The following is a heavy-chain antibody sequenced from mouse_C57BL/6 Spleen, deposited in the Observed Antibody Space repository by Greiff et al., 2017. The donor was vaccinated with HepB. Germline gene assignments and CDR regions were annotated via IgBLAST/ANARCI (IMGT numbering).Heavy chain of an antibody. CDR3: ARGNDGYCAMDY. J-gene: IGHJ4*01. Sequence: VQLQQSGTELVKPGASVKLSCKASGYTFTSYWMHWVKQRPGQGLEWIGNINPSNGGTNYNEKFKSKATLTVDKSSSTDYMQLSSLTSEDSAVYYCARGNDGYCAMDYWGQGTSVTVSS. CDR2: INPSNGGT. CDR1: GYTFTSYW. V-gene: IGHV1-53*01. D-gene: IGHD2-3*01.